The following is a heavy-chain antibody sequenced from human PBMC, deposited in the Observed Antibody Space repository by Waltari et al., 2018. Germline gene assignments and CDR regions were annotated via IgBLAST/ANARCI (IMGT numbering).Heavy chain of an antibody. J-gene: IGHJ4*02. D-gene: IGHD6-19*01. CDR2: ISYDGSNK. CDR1: GFTFSSYA. CDR3: AREGSSGWSLDY. V-gene: IGHV3-30*01. Sequence: QVQLVESGGGVVQPGRSLRLSCAASGFTFSSYAMHWVRQAPGKGLDWVAGISYDGSNKYYADSVKGRFTIARDNSKNTLYLQMNSLRAEDTAVYYCAREGSSGWSLDYWGQGTLVTVSS.